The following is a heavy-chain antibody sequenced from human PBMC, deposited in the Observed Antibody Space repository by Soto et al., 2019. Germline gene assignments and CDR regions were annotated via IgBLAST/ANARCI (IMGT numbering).Heavy chain of an antibody. CDR1: GYTFTSYG. D-gene: IGHD3-22*01. J-gene: IGHJ4*02. CDR2: ISAYNGNT. CDR3: AREYYYDSSGRVDY. V-gene: IGHV1-18*01. Sequence: ASVKVSCKASGYTFTSYGISWVRQAPGQGLEWMGRISAYNGNTNYAQKLQGRVTMTTDTSTSTAYMELRSLRSDDTAVYYCAREYYYDSSGRVDYWGQGTLVTVSS.